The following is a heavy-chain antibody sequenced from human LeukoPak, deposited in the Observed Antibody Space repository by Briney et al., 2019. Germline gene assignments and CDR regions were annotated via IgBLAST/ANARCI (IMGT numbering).Heavy chain of an antibody. J-gene: IGHJ4*02. CDR1: GYTFTSYA. CDR2: FNAGNGNT. V-gene: IGHV1-3*01. CDR3: ARNKGANSSWFSPFDY. Sequence: GASVKVSCKASGYTFTSYAMHWVRQAPGQRLEWMGWFNAGNGNTKYSQKFQGRVTITRDTSASTAYMELSSLRSEDTAVYYCARNKGANSSWFSPFDYWGQGTLVTVSS. D-gene: IGHD6-13*01.